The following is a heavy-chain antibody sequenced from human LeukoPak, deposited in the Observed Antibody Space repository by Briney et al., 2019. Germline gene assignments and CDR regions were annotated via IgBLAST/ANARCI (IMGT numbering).Heavy chain of an antibody. CDR1: GYTFTSYD. J-gene: IGHJ6*03. CDR2: MNPNSGNT. V-gene: IGHV1-8*01. D-gene: IGHD3-3*01. CDR3: ARCRAYDFWSGYNYYYYMDV. Sequence: ASVKVSCKASGYTFTSYDNNWVRQATGQGLEWMGWMNPNSGNTGYAQKLQGRVTMTGNTSISTAYMELSSLRSEDTAVYYCARCRAYDFWSGYNYYYYMDVWGKGTTVTVSS.